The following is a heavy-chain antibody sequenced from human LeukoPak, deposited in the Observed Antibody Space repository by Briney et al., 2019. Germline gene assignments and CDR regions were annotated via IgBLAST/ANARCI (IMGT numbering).Heavy chain of an antibody. V-gene: IGHV1-69*05. J-gene: IGHJ6*03. D-gene: IGHD3-10*01. CDR1: GGTFSSYA. CDR3: ASGNYYGSGSPYYYYYMDV. Sequence: GASVKVSCKASGGTFSSYAISWVRQAPGQGLEWMGGIIPIFGTANYAQKFQGRVTITTDESTSTAYMELSSPRSEDTAVYYCASGNYYGSGSPYYYYYMDVWGKGTTVTVSS. CDR2: IIPIFGTA.